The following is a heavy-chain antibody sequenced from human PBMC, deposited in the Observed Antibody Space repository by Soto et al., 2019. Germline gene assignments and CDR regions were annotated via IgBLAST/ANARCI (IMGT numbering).Heavy chain of an antibody. Sequence: PGGSLRLSCAASGFTFSSYWMSWVRQAPGKGLEWVANIKQDGSEKYYLDSVKGRFTISRDNAKNSLYLQMNSLRAEDTAVYYCARGVVQAAPPYYDMDVWGQGTTVTVSS. D-gene: IGHD2-2*01. CDR3: ARGVVQAAPPYYDMDV. CDR2: IKQDGSEK. V-gene: IGHV3-7*01. J-gene: IGHJ6*02. CDR1: GFTFSSYW.